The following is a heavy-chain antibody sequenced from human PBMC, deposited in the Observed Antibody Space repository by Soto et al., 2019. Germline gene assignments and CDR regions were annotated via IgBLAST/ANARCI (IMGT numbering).Heavy chain of an antibody. Sequence: EVQLLESGGGLIQPGGSLRLSCAASGFPFSTYEMTWARQSPGRGLEWGAFITSSGGTTYYADSVRGRFTISRDNSKNTLYLQMDSLRVENTTRYYCVKGGWLDDWGQGTLVTVSS. CDR3: VKGGWLDD. J-gene: IGHJ5*02. CDR1: GFPFSTYE. CDR2: ITSSGGTT. V-gene: IGHV3-23*01.